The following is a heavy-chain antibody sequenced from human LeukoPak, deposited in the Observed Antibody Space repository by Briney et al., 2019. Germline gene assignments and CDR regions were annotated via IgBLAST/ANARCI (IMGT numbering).Heavy chain of an antibody. J-gene: IGHJ4*02. Sequence: GGSLRLSCAGSGFIFRNYAMSWVRQAPGMGLEWVSAISGSGVGTNYADSVKGRFTISRDNSKNTLYLQMDSLRAEDAAVYYCAKNGRDDHDKYFFDFWGQGTQVTVSS. CDR2: ISGSGVGT. CDR1: GFIFRNYA. V-gene: IGHV3-23*01. D-gene: IGHD3-9*01. CDR3: AKNGRDDHDKYFFDF.